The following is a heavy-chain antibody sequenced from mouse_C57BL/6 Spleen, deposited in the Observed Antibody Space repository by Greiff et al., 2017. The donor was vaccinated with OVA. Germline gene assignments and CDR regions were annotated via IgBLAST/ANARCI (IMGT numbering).Heavy chain of an antibody. J-gene: IGHJ2*01. V-gene: IGHV1-53*01. CDR1: GYTFTSYW. Sequence: VKLVESGTELVKPGASVKLSCKASGYTFTSYWMHWVKQRPGQGLEWIGNINPSNGGTNYNEKFKSKATLTVDKSSSTAYMQLSSLTSEDSAVYYCATGTVYYFDYWGQGTTLTVSS. D-gene: IGHD4-1*01. CDR2: INPSNGGT. CDR3: ATGTVYYFDY.